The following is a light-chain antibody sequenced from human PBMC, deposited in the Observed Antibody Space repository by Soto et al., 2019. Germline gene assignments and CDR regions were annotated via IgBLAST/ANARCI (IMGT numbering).Light chain of an antibody. J-gene: IGKJ1*01. Sequence: DIQMTQSPSTLSASVGDRVNISCRASQSISTWLAWYQQKPGKAPKLLIYKASSLESGVPSRFTASGSGTEFTLTISSLQSDDFSTYYCQQYRRFGQGTKVEIK. V-gene: IGKV1-5*03. CDR1: QSISTW. CDR3: QQYRR. CDR2: KAS.